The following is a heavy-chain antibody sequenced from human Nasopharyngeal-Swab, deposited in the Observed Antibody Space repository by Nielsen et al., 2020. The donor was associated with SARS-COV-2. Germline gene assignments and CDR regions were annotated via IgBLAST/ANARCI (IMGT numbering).Heavy chain of an antibody. V-gene: IGHV3-11*05. D-gene: IGHD6-19*01. Sequence: GESLKISCAVSGFSFSDYYMGWIRQAPGKGLEWLSYISGSSDYTNYADSVKGRFTISRDNAKNSLFLQMNSLRAEDTAVYYCARDQTVAGYDFDYWGQGTLVTVSS. CDR1: GFSFSDYY. CDR2: ISGSSDYT. CDR3: ARDQTVAGYDFDY. J-gene: IGHJ4*02.